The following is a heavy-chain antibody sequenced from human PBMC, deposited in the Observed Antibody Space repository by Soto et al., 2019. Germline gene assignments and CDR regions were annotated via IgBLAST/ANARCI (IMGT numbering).Heavy chain of an antibody. D-gene: IGHD2-21*01. J-gene: IGHJ4*02. CDR2: RLDSANT. CDR1: GDSLSGSTYY. V-gene: IGHV4-39*01. Sequence: QLQLQESGPGLVKPSETLSLTCTVSGDSLSGSTYYWGWIRQPPGKGLQWVVSRLDSANTYYNPSLKSRVTISGDTSNNQFSLRLNSVTAADTAIYHCARHGPWSYVLWGQGTLLTVSS. CDR3: ARHGPWSYVL.